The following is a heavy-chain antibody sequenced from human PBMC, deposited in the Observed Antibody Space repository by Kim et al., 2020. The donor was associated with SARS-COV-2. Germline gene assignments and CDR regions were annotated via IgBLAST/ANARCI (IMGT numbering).Heavy chain of an antibody. CDR2: IYSGGST. V-gene: IGHV3-53*01. J-gene: IGHJ4*02. D-gene: IGHD3-16*01. CDR1: GFTVSSNY. Sequence: GGSLRLSCAASGFTVSSNYMSWVRQAPGKGLEWVSVIYSGGSTYYADSVKGRFTISRDNSKNTLYLQMNSLRAEDTAVYYCASGSYVWGSYGIDYWGQGTLVTVSS. CDR3: ASGSYVWGSYGIDY.